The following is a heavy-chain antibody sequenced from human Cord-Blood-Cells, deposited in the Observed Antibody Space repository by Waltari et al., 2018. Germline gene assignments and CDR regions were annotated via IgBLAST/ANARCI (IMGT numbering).Heavy chain of an antibody. J-gene: IGHJ5*02. V-gene: IGHV3-74*01. CDR2: INSDGSST. Sequence: EVQLVESGGGLVQPGGSLRLSCAASGFTFSSSWMHWVRQAPGKGLVWVSRINSDGSSTSYADSVKGRFTIARDNAKNTLYLQMNSLRAEDTAVYYCARSRSWGGWFDPWGQGTLVTVSS. D-gene: IGHD7-27*01. CDR1: GFTFSSSW. CDR3: ARSRSWGGWFDP.